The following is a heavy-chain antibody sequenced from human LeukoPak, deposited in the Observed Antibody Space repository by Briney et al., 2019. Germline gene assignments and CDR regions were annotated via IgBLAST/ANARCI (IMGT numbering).Heavy chain of an antibody. CDR2: INHSGST. Sequence: SETLSLTCAVYGGSFSGYCWSWIRQPPGKGLEWIGEINHSGSTNYNPSLKSRVTISVDTSKNQFSLKLSSVTAADTAVYYCARVRGRSSSSPTYYYYMDVWGKGTTVTVSS. V-gene: IGHV4-34*01. CDR1: GGSFSGYC. J-gene: IGHJ6*03. D-gene: IGHD6-13*01. CDR3: ARVRGRSSSSPTYYYYMDV.